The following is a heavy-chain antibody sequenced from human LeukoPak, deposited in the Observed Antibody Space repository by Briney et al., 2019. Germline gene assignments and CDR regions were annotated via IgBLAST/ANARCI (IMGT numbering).Heavy chain of an antibody. J-gene: IGHJ4*02. CDR1: GFTVSSNY. V-gene: IGHV3-53*01. CDR2: IFSGGGT. Sequence: GGSLRLSCAASGFTVSSNYMNWVRQAPGKGLEWVSNIFSGGGTHYADSVKGRFNISRDNYKNTVYLQMNSLRAEDTAMYYCARRHLTSGSIDYWGQGTLVTVSS. CDR3: ARRHLTSGSIDY.